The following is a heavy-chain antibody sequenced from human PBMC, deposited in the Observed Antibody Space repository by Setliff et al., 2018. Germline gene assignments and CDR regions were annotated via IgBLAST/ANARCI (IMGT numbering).Heavy chain of an antibody. Sequence: ASVKVSCKTSGFMFSTYGLSWVRQVPGQGPEWIGCISGFTGDTKYAPKFQDRVILTIDESSTTAHMELRSLTSDDTAFYYCARSSAPSVVLAADFDYWGQGTLVTVSS. D-gene: IGHD6-19*01. CDR2: ISGFTGDT. CDR1: GFMFSTYG. CDR3: ARSSAPSVVLAADFDY. J-gene: IGHJ4*02. V-gene: IGHV1-18*01.